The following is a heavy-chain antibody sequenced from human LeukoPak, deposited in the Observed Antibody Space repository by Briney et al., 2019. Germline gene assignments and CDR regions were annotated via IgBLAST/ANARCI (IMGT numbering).Heavy chain of an antibody. CDR1: GFTLSSYT. CDR2: ISSSSSYI. D-gene: IGHD5-18*01. V-gene: IGHV3-21*01. J-gene: IGHJ6*03. CDR3: ASSLVAGYYYYNYYYMDV. Sequence: GGSLRLSCAASGFTLSSYTMNWVRQAPGKGLEWVSSISSSSSYIYYADSVEGRFTISRDNAKNSLYLQMNSLRAEDTAVYYCASSLVAGYYYYNYYYMDVWGKGTTVTISS.